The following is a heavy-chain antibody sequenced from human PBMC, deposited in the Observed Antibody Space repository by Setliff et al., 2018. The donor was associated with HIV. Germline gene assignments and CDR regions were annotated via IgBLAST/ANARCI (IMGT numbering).Heavy chain of an antibody. Sequence: ASVKVSCKASGYTFISYGITWVRQAPGQGLEWMGWISVDKGDTNYAQKLQGRVTMTTDTSTSTAYMELRSLRSGDTAVYYCARGRWLQSAFDYWGQGTRVTVPQ. CDR2: ISVDKGDT. J-gene: IGHJ4*02. V-gene: IGHV1-18*01. D-gene: IGHD5-12*01. CDR3: ARGRWLQSAFDY. CDR1: GYTFISYG.